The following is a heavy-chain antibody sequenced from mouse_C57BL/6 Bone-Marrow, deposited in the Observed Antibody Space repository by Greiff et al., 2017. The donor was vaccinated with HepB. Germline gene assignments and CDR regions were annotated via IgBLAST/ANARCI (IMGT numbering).Heavy chain of an antibody. V-gene: IGHV1-69*01. CDR1: GYTFTSYW. D-gene: IGHD3-2*02. CDR3: ARKGGRQLRLVAWYFDY. CDR2: IDPSDSYT. Sequence: QVQLKQPGAELVLPGASVKLSCKASGYTFTSYWMHWVKQRPGQGLEWIGEIDPSDSYTNYNQKFKGKSTLTVDKSSSTAYMQLSSLTSEDSAVYYCARKGGRQLRLVAWYFDYWGQGTTLTVSS. J-gene: IGHJ2*01.